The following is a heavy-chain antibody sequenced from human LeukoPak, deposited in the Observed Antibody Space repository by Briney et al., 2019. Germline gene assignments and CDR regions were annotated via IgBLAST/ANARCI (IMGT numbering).Heavy chain of an antibody. Sequence: GASLQISCKGSGYRFTSYWIGWVRQMPGQGLEWMGIIYPGDSDTRYSPSFQGQVTISADKSITTAYLQWSSLKASDTAMYYCARSAYGDYSFDSWGQGTLVTVSS. J-gene: IGHJ4*02. CDR2: IYPGDSDT. V-gene: IGHV5-51*01. CDR3: ARSAYGDYSFDS. D-gene: IGHD4-17*01. CDR1: GYRFTSYW.